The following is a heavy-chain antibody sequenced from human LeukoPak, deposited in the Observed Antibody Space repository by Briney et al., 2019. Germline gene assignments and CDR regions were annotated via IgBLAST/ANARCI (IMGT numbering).Heavy chain of an antibody. D-gene: IGHD3-3*01. CDR2: INHSGST. CDR3: ARPSITIFGVARGYFQH. Sequence: SETLSLTCAVYGGSFSGYYWSWIRQPPGKGLEWIGEINHSGSTNYNPSLKSRVTISVDTSKNQFSLKLSSVTVADTAVYYCARPSITIFGVARGYFQHWGQGTLVTVSS. J-gene: IGHJ1*01. V-gene: IGHV4-34*01. CDR1: GGSFSGYY.